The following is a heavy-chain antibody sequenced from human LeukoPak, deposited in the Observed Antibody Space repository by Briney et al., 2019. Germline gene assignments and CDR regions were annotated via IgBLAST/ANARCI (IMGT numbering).Heavy chain of an antibody. CDR2: IYGGGST. CDR1: GFTVSSNY. CDR3: AKPTLDTAMVTYYYMDV. D-gene: IGHD5-18*01. J-gene: IGHJ6*03. V-gene: IGHV3-53*01. Sequence: PGGSLRLSCAASGFTVSSNYMSWVRQAPGKGLEWVSVIYGGGSTYYADSVKGRFTISRDNSKNTLYLQMNSLRAEDTAVYYCAKPTLDTAMVTYYYMDVWGKGTTVTVS.